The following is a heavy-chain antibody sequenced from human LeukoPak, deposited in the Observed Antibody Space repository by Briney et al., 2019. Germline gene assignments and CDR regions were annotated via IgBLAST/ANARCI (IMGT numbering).Heavy chain of an antibody. D-gene: IGHD2-15*01. CDR1: GFTFSSYW. Sequence: GGSLRLSCAASGFTFSSYWMTWVRQAPGKGLEWVASIKEDGSEKKYVDSVKGRFTISRDNSENTLYLQMNSLRAEGTAVYYCAKDDSGPATPSDYSQLAVRAPDYWGQGTLVTVSS. J-gene: IGHJ4*02. CDR2: IKEDGSEK. V-gene: IGHV3-7*01. CDR3: AKDDSGPATPSDYSQLAVRAPDY.